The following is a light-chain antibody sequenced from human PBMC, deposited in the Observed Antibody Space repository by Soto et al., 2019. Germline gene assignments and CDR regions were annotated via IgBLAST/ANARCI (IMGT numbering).Light chain of an antibody. CDR1: SSNIGAGYD. Sequence: QPVLTQPPSVTGAPGQRVTISCTGSSSNIGAGYDVHWYQQLPGTAPKLLIYGNYNRPSGVPDRFSGSKSGTSASLAITGLQAEDEADYYCQSYDSSLSVVVFGGGTKLTVL. CDR2: GNY. V-gene: IGLV1-40*01. J-gene: IGLJ2*01. CDR3: QSYDSSLSVVV.